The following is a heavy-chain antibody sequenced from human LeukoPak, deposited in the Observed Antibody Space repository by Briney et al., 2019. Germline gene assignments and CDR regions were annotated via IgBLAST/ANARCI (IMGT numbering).Heavy chain of an antibody. CDR3: ASTNDSSGHDAFDI. CDR1: GGTFSSYA. CDR2: IVPIFGTA. V-gene: IGHV1-69*05. J-gene: IGHJ3*02. D-gene: IGHD3-22*01. Sequence: ASVKVSRKASGGTFSSYAISWVRQAPGQGLEWMGGIVPIFGTANYAQKFQGRVTITTDESTSTAYMELSSLRSEDTAVYYCASTNDSSGHDAFDIWGQGTMVTVSS.